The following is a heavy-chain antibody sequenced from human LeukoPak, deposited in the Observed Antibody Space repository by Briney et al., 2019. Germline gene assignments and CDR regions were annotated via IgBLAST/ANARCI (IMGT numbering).Heavy chain of an antibody. D-gene: IGHD3-9*01. Sequence: PGGSLRLSCAGTGFTFNTYGMSWVRQGPGKGLGWVANIKQDGSEKYYVDSVKGRFTISRDNAKNSLYLQMNSLRAEDTAVYYCVRYYDILTGYYRGKYLDYWGQGTLVTVSS. CDR3: VRYYDILTGYYRGKYLDY. CDR2: IKQDGSEK. CDR1: GFTFNTYG. J-gene: IGHJ4*02. V-gene: IGHV3-7*01.